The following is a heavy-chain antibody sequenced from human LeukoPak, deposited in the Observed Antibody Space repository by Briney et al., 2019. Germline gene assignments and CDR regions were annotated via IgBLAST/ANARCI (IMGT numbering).Heavy chain of an antibody. J-gene: IGHJ3*02. D-gene: IGHD6-13*01. CDR2: IYPGDSDT. CDR1: GYSFTGYW. V-gene: IGHV5-51*01. CDR3: ARPVAAAYDAFDI. Sequence: GESLMISCKGSGYSFTGYWIGWVRQMPGKGLEWMGIIYPGDSDTRYSPSFQGQVTISADKSISTAYLQWSSLKASDTAMYYCARPVAAAYDAFDIWGQGTMVTVSS.